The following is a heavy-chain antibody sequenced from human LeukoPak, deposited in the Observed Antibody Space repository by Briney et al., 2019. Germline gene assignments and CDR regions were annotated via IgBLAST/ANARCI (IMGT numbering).Heavy chain of an antibody. CDR1: GGSISSYY. D-gene: IGHD3-22*01. CDR3: AREDDSSGYYAFDI. V-gene: IGHV4-59*01. CDR2: IYYSGST. Sequence: SEPLSLTCTVSGGSISSYYGSWIRQPPGKGLEWIGYIYYSGSTNYNPSLKSRVTISVDTSKNQFSLKLSSVTAADTAVYYCAREDDSSGYYAFDIWGQGTMVTVSS. J-gene: IGHJ3*02.